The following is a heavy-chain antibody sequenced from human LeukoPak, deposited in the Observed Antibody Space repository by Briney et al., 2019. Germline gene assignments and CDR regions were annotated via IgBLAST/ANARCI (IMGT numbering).Heavy chain of an antibody. CDR3: ARAAVTTYFFDY. D-gene: IGHD4-11*01. V-gene: IGHV4-34*01. Sequence: SETLSLTCAISGASFSGYSWTWIRQPPGKGLEWIGEFSHTGSPIYNPSLKSRVTISLDTYKNQFSLKLSSVSAADTAVYFCARAAVTTYFFDYWGQGYLVTVSS. CDR2: FSHTGSP. J-gene: IGHJ4*02. CDR1: GASFSGYS.